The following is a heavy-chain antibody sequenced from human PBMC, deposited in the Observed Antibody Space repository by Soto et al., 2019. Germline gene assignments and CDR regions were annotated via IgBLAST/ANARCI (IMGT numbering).Heavy chain of an antibody. D-gene: IGHD6-13*01. CDR3: AKDLGQQLVLNYGMDV. J-gene: IGHJ6*02. Sequence: QVPLVESGGGVVQPGTSLRLSCAPSGFTFSSYGMYWVRQAPGKGLEWVAVVSYDGNNKYYADSVKGRFTISRDNAKNMLYLQMNSLRAEDTAVYYCAKDLGQQLVLNYGMDVWGQGTTVTVPS. CDR2: VSYDGNNK. V-gene: IGHV3-30*18. CDR1: GFTFSSYG.